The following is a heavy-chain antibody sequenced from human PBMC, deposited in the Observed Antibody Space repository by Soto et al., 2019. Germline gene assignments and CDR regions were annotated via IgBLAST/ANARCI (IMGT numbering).Heavy chain of an antibody. Sequence: KASETLSLTCTVSGDSISSYFWSWIRQPPGKGLEWIGYVYSTEITNYNPSLKSRVAMSIDTSKNQFSLKVRSVTAADTAAYYCARGSEAWFDPWGQGTLVTVSS. CDR1: GDSISSYF. J-gene: IGHJ5*02. V-gene: IGHV4-59*01. CDR2: VYSTEIT. CDR3: ARGSEAWFDP.